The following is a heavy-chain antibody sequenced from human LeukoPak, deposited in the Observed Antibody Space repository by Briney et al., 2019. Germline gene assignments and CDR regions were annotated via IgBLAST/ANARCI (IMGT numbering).Heavy chain of an antibody. CDR1: RYSISSGYY. J-gene: IGHJ4*02. V-gene: IGHV4-38-2*02. CDR2: IYHSGST. CDR3: ATLPLAGAVNF. Sequence: SGTLSLTCTVSRYSISSGYYWGWIRQPPGKGLEWIGNIYHSGSTYCNPSLKSRLTISVDTSKNQFYLNLTSVTAADTAVYYCATLPLAGAVNFWGQGTLVTVSS. D-gene: IGHD3-16*01.